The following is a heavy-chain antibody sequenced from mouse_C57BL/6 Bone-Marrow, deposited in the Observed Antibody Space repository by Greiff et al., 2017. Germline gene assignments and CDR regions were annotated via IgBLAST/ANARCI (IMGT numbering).Heavy chain of an antibody. CDR2: IWRGGST. Sequence: VKLMESGPGLVQPSQSLSITCTVSGFSLTSYGVHWVRQSPGKGLEWLGVIWRGGSTDYNAAFMSRLSITKDNSKSQVFFKMNSLQADDTAIYYCAKTREGSSYGYAMDYWGQGTSVTVSS. V-gene: IGHV2-5*01. CDR3: AKTREGSSYGYAMDY. J-gene: IGHJ4*01. D-gene: IGHD1-1*01. CDR1: GFSLTSYG.